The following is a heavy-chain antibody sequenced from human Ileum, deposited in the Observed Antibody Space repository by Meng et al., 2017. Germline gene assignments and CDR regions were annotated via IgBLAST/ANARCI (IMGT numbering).Heavy chain of an antibody. D-gene: IGHD5-12*01. CDR2: ITDVGRDT. CDR1: GFTFRNYA. Sequence: EVQVLESGGGLVQPGGSLRLSCAVSGFTFRNYAMSWVRQAPGKGLEWVSLITDVGRDTYYADSVKGRVTISRDNSRNTLYLQIHNLRAEDTAVYYCAKQAGSGYGLDYLDFWGQGTLVTVSS. CDR3: AKQAGSGYGLDYLDF. V-gene: IGHV3-23*01. J-gene: IGHJ4*02.